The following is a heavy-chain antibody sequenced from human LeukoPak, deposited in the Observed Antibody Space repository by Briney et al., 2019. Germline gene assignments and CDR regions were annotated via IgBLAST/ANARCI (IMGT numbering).Heavy chain of an antibody. V-gene: IGHV3-53*01. CDR1: GFTVSRNY. J-gene: IGHJ4*02. D-gene: IGHD2-15*01. Sequence: GGSLRLSCAASGFTVSRNYMSWVRQAPGKGLEWVSFIYSGGSTYYADSVKGRFTISRDNSKNTLYLQMNSLRAEDTAVYYCAGYYCSSGTCRKYLDYWGQGTLVTVSS. CDR3: AGYYCSSGTCRKYLDY. CDR2: IYSGGST.